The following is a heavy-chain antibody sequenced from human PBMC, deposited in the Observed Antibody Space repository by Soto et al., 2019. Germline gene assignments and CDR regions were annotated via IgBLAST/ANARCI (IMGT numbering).Heavy chain of an antibody. V-gene: IGHV3-53*05. D-gene: IGHD1-1*01. CDR2: VYSGSST. CDR1: GVIVTSKS. CDR3: AKTRKLLRDLDT. J-gene: IGHJ5*02. Sequence: PAGSLRLSCAASGVIVTSKSLIFIHQITGGGLEWVAVVYSGSSTYYGDSVKGRFTISRDTAKNTMYLQMNNLRREVTAVYYRAKTRKLLRDLDTWGQGTLVTVSP.